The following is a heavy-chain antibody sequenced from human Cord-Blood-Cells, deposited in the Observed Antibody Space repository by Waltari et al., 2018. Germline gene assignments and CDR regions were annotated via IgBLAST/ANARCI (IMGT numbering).Heavy chain of an antibody. CDR3: AGPDDGDFNACDI. V-gene: IGHV1-2*02. CDR1: GYTFTGYY. CDR2: VDPNSGGT. J-gene: IGHJ3*02. Sequence: QVQLVKSGAEVKKPGASVKLSCKASGYTFTGYYMQWVRQAPGQGLEWMGWVDPNSGGTNYEQKFEGRVTMTRDTSIRTAYMELSRLRSDDTAVDYCAGPDDGDFNACDICGQGTMVTVSS. D-gene: IGHD3-3*01.